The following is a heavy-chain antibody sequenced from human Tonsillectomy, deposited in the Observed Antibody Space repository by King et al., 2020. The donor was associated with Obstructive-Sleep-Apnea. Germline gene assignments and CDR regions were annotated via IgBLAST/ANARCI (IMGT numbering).Heavy chain of an antibody. CDR1: GFTFSSYN. Sequence: VQLVESGGGLVQPGGSLRLSCAASGFTFSSYNMNWVRQAPGKGLEWVSYITSSGSSIYYADSVKGRFTISRDNSKNMLSLQMNSLRIEETAVYYCARGGNSSSWYGGYYNGMDVWGQGTTVTVSS. J-gene: IGHJ6*02. CDR3: ARGGNSSSWYGGYYNGMDV. V-gene: IGHV3-48*01. D-gene: IGHD6-13*01. CDR2: ITSSGSSI.